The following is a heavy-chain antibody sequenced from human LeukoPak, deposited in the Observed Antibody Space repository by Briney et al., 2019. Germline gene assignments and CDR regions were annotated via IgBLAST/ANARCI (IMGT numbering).Heavy chain of an antibody. CDR2: ISYDGSNK. CDR1: GFTFSSYA. D-gene: IGHD6-19*01. V-gene: IGHV3-30*04. CDR3: ARGEAVAGFDY. Sequence: GRSLRLSCAASGFTFSSYAMHWVRQAPGKGLEWVAVISYDGSNKYYADSVKGRFTISRDNSKNTLYLQRNSLRAEDTAVYYCARGEAVAGFDYWGQGTLVTVSS. J-gene: IGHJ4*02.